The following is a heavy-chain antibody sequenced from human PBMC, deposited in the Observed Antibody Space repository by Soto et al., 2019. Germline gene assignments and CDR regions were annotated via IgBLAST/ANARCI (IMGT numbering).Heavy chain of an antibody. V-gene: IGHV4-4*07. D-gene: IGHD3-9*01. J-gene: IGHJ6*02. Sequence: QVQLQESGPRLVKPSETLSLTCTVSDDFISSYYWNWIRQPAGKGLEWIGRVSTSGATNYNPSLESRVTMSVDTSKKQFSLKLTSVTAADTAVYFCARADCEILTGSYAMDVWDQGTTVTVSS. CDR3: ARADCEILTGSYAMDV. CDR1: DDFISSYY. CDR2: VSTSGAT.